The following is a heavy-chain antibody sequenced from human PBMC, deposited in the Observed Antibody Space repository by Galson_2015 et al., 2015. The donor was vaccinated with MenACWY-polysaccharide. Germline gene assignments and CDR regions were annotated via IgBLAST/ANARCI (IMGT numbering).Heavy chain of an antibody. D-gene: IGHD3-16*01. CDR3: TNGGL. V-gene: IGHV3-7*01. Sequence: SLRLSCAASGLTFSGHWMAWVRQAPGKGLEWVGNTNQDGSVKFYVDSVKGRFTISRDNAKSSLYLQMDNLRAGDSAVYYCTNGGLWCQGTLVTVSS. CDR2: TNQDGSVK. J-gene: IGHJ4*02. CDR1: GLTFSGHW.